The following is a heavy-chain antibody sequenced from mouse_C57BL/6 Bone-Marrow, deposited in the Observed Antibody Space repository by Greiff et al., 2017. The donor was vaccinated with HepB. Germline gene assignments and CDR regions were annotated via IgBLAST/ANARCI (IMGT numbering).Heavy chain of an antibody. D-gene: IGHD1-1*01. V-gene: IGHV1-26*01. CDR2: INPNNGGT. CDR1: GYTFTDYY. CDR3: AIRCAMDY. J-gene: IGHJ4*01. Sequence: VQLQQSGPELVKPGASVKISCKASGYTFTDYYMNWVKQSHGKSLEWIGDINPNNGGTSYNQKFKGKATLTVDKSSSTAYMELRSLTSEDSAVYYCAIRCAMDYWGQGTSVTVSS.